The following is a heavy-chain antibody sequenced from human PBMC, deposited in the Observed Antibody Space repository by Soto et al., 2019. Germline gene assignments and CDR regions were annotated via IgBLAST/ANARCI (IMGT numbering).Heavy chain of an antibody. CDR3: ARRGIIRGSRRNNWFDP. J-gene: IGHJ5*02. V-gene: IGHV1-2*02. D-gene: IGHD3-10*01. Sequence: VASVKVSCKASGYTFTGYYIHWVRQAPGQGLEWMGWINPTTGDTNYAQNFQGRVTMTRDTSIYTAFMGLSRLTFDDTAVYYCARRGIIRGSRRNNWFDPWGQGTLVTVSS. CDR2: INPTTGDT. CDR1: GYTFTGYY.